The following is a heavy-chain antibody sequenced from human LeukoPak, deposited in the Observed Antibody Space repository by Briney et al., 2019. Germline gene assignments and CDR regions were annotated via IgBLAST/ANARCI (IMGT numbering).Heavy chain of an antibody. CDR1: GFIFRNYA. D-gene: IGHD4/OR15-4a*01. V-gene: IGHV3-23*01. CDR2: ISDNGGGT. Sequence: GGSLRLSCGASGFIFRNYAMSWVRQAPGGGLEWVSGISDNGGGTYYADSVKGRFTISRDNSKNMLYLQMSSLRAEDTAVYYCAKESGALGAPLYDYWGQGILVTGSS. CDR3: AKESGALGAPLYDY. J-gene: IGHJ4*02.